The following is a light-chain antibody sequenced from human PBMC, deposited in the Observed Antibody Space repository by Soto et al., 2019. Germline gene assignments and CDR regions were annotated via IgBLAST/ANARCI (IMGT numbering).Light chain of an antibody. J-gene: IGKJ2*01. CDR3: QQYGSSPT. CDR2: GAS. CDR1: QSVTSSY. Sequence: EIVLTQCPGTLSLSPGERATLSCRASQSVTSSYLAWYQQKPGQAPRLLIYGASSRATGIPDRFSGSGSGTDFTLTISRLGPVDFAVYYFQQYGSSPTFGQGTKLEIK. V-gene: IGKV3-20*01.